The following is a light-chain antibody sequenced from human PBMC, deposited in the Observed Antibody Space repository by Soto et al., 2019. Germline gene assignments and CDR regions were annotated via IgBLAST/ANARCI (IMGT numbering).Light chain of an antibody. CDR1: SSDVGLYNS. J-gene: IGLJ1*01. CDR3: CSYASSTAYV. Sequence: QSALTQPASVSGSPGQSITISCTGTSSDVGLYNSVSWFQQHSGKAPKLMIYGVYNRPSGVSDRFSGSKSGNTASLTISGLQAEDESDYYCCSYASSTAYVFGTGTKVTVL. V-gene: IGLV2-14*01. CDR2: GVY.